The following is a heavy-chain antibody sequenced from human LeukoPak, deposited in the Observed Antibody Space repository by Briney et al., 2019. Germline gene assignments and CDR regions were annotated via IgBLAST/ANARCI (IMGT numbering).Heavy chain of an antibody. CDR2: ISYDGSNK. J-gene: IGHJ6*02. V-gene: IGHV3-30*18. Sequence: GGSLRLSCAASGLTFRTKNMSWVRQAPGKGLEWVAVISYDGSNKYYADSVKGRFTISRDNSKNTLYLQMNSLRAEDTAVYYCAKLQSKVLGNYYHGMDVWGQGTTVTVSS. CDR3: AKLQSKVLGNYYHGMDV. D-gene: IGHD7-27*01. CDR1: GLTFRTKN.